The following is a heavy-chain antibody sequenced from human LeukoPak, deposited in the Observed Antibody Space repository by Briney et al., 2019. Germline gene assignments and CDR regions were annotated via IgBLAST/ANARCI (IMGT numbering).Heavy chain of an antibody. CDR1: GGSISSGGYY. D-gene: IGHD3-22*01. CDR2: IYYSGST. Sequence: SETLSLTCTVSGGSISSGGYYWSWLRQHPGKGLEWFGYIYYSGSTYYNPSLKSRVTISVDTSKNQFSLKLSSVTAADAAVYYCARGYYDSSGYYHLGWFDPWGQGTLVTVSS. J-gene: IGHJ5*02. CDR3: ARGYYDSSGYYHLGWFDP. V-gene: IGHV4-31*03.